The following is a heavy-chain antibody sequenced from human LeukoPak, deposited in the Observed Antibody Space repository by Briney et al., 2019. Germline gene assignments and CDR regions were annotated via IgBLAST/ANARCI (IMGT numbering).Heavy chain of an antibody. CDR1: GDSISSSGYY. D-gene: IGHD6-6*01. V-gene: IGHV4-39*01. J-gene: IGHJ6*03. CDR2: IYYGGST. CDR3: ARLPRGSSPDYYYYYMDV. Sequence: PSETLSLTCTVSGDSISSSGYYWGWIRQPPGKGLEWIGSIYYGGSTFYNPSLKSRVTISVDTSKNQFSLRLISVTAADTAVYYCARLPRGSSPDYYYYYMDVWGKGIMVTVSS.